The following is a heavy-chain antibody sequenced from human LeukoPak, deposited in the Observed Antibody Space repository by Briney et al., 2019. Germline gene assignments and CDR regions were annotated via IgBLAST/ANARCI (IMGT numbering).Heavy chain of an antibody. CDR3: ARPYYYGSGSPFDY. V-gene: IGHV1-2*02. D-gene: IGHD3-10*01. CDR2: INPNSGAT. Sequence: ASVKVSCKASGYTFTGYYMHWVRQAPGQGLEWMGWINPNSGATNYAQKFQGRVTMARDTSISTAYMELSRLRSDDTAVYYCARPYYYGSGSPFDYWGQGTLVTVSS. CDR1: GYTFTGYY. J-gene: IGHJ4*02.